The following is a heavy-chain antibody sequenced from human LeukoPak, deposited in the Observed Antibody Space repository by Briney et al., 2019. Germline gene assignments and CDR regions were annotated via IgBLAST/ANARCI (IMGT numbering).Heavy chain of an antibody. J-gene: IGHJ4*02. D-gene: IGHD3-3*01. V-gene: IGHV3-23*01. CDR2: ISGSGGST. CDR3: AKDLEYYDFWSGYYTGGPDY. CDR1: GFTFSSYA. Sequence: GGSLRLSCAASGFTFSSYAMSWVRQAPGKGLEWVSAISGSGGSTYYADSVKGRFTISRDNSKNTPYLQMNSLRAEDTAVYYCAKDLEYYDFWSGYYTGGPDYWGQGTLVTVSS.